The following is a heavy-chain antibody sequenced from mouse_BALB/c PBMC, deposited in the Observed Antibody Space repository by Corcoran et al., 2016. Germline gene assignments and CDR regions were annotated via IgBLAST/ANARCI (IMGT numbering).Heavy chain of an antibody. CDR3: ARYGNPYYAMDY. CDR2: INTHSGVP. D-gene: IGHD2-1*01. J-gene: IGHJ4*01. Sequence: QIHLVQSGPELKKPGETVRISCKASGYTFTTAGMQWVQKMPGKGLKWIGWINTHSGVPKYAEDFKGRFAFSLETSASTAYLQISNLKNEDTVTYFCARYGNPYYAMDYWGQGTSVTVS. CDR1: GYTFTTAG. V-gene: IGHV9-4*02.